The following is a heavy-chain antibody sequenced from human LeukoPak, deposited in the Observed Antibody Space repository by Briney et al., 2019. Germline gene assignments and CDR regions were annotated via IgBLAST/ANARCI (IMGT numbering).Heavy chain of an antibody. Sequence: SETLSLTCTVSGGSISPYYWSWIRQPPGKGLEWIGYIYYSGSTNYNPSLKSRVTISLDMSKNQFSLKLSSVTAADTAVYYCAKWGSGTSVDYWGQGTLVTVSS. D-gene: IGHD2-2*01. CDR3: AKWGSGTSVDY. V-gene: IGHV4-59*01. CDR1: GGSISPYY. CDR2: IYYSGST. J-gene: IGHJ4*02.